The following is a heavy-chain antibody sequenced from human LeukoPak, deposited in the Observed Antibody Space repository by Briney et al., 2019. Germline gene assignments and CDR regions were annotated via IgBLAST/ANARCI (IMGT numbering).Heavy chain of an antibody. J-gene: IGHJ6*03. CDR2: INYGGDT. D-gene: IGHD1-1*01. CDR1: GGSFSGYD. V-gene: IGHV4-34*01. Sequence: PSETLSLTCGVDGGSFSGYDWSWVRQPPGKGLEWIGEINYGGDTNYSPSLKSRVTISVDTSKNQFSLKVRSVTAADTAVYFCARGLGWKVTPMGLFYMDVWGEGATVTVSS. CDR3: ARGLGWKVTPMGLFYMDV.